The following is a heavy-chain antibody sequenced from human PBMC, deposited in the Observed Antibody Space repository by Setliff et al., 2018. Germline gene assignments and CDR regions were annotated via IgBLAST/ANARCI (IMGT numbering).Heavy chain of an antibody. J-gene: IGHJ3*02. D-gene: IGHD3-22*01. Sequence: LSCAASGFVFSTYDMNWVRQAPGKGLEWVSSISSASRTIHYADSVKGRFSISRENAMNSLYLQMNSLRADDTAVYYCARQRYYDTTGKAFDIWGQGTMVTVSS. CDR2: ISSASRTI. CDR3: ARQRYYDTTGKAFDI. V-gene: IGHV3-48*04. CDR1: GFVFSTYD.